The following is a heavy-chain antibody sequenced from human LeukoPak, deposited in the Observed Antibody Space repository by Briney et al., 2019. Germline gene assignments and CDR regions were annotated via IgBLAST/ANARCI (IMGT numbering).Heavy chain of an antibody. Sequence: GGSLRLSCAASGFTFSSYSMNWVRQAPGKGLEWVSSISSGSSYIYYADSVKGRFTISRDNAKNSLYLQMNSLRAEDTAVYYCAREVRGDFWSGLNWFDPWGQGTLVTVSS. CDR1: GFTFSSYS. V-gene: IGHV3-21*01. D-gene: IGHD3-3*01. CDR2: ISSGSSYI. J-gene: IGHJ5*02. CDR3: AREVRGDFWSGLNWFDP.